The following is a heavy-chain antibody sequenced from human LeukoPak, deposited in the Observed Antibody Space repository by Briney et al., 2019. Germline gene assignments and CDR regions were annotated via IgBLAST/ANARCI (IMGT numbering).Heavy chain of an antibody. CDR1: GFTFSSYS. D-gene: IGHD5-12*01. Sequence: GGSLRLSCAASGFTFSSYSMNWVRQAPGKGLEWVSYISSSSTIYYADSVKGRFTISRDNAKNSLYLQMNSLRAEDTAVYYCARVVATINYYYYYYMDVWGKGTTVTVSS. V-gene: IGHV3-48*01. CDR2: ISSSSTI. CDR3: ARVVATINYYYYYYMDV. J-gene: IGHJ6*03.